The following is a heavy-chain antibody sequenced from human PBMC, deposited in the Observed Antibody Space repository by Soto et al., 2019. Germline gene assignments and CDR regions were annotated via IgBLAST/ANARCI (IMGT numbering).Heavy chain of an antibody. Sequence: GGSLRLFCTASGFTFGDYAMSWFRQAPGKGLEWVGFVRSKDFGGTRDYAASVKGRVTISRDDSKSIAYLQMNSLKSEDTAMYYCARVSCTSTSCLYYFDSWGQGTLVTVSS. D-gene: IGHD2-2*01. J-gene: IGHJ4*02. CDR3: ARVSCTSTSCLYYFDS. V-gene: IGHV3-49*03. CDR1: GFTFGDYA. CDR2: VRSKDFGGTR.